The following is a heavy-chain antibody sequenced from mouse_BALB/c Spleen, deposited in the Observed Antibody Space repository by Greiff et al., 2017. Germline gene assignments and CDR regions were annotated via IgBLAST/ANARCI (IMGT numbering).Heavy chain of an antibody. CDR1: GFTFSSYA. CDR2: ISSGGSST. Sequence: EVQLVESGGGLVKPGGSLILSCAASGFTFSSYAMSWVRQSPEKRLEWVAEISSGGSSTYYPDTVTGRFTISRDNAKNTLYLEMSSLRSEDTAMYYCAREGNYGSTPFDYWGQGTTLTVSS. D-gene: IGHD1-1*01. CDR3: AREGNYGSTPFDY. J-gene: IGHJ2*01. V-gene: IGHV5-9-4*01.